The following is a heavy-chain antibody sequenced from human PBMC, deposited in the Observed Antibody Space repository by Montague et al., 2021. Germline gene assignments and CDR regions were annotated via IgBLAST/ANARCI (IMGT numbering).Heavy chain of an antibody. CDR1: GFTFSTSW. V-gene: IGHV3-7*05. D-gene: IGHD3-22*01. J-gene: IGHJ4*02. CDR2: IRDDGGAT. Sequence: SLRLSCAASGFTFSTSWMSWVRQAPGKGLEWVAHIRDDGGATYHVDSVKGRFTISRDNAKNSLYLQMSSLRAEDTAVYYCARYTYYDCDYWGQGTLVTVSA. CDR3: ARYTYYDCDY.